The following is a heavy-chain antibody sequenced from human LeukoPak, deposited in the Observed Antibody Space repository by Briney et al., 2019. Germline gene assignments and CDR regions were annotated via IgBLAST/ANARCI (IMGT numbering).Heavy chain of an antibody. CDR3: ARGVGATRY. D-gene: IGHD1-26*01. Sequence: PSETLSLTCTLSGASISDYYWSCMRQPPGEGLDWIGYISYSGSTNYNPSLKSRVTISLDTSKNQFSLKLSSVTAADTAVYYCARGVGATRYWGQGSLVTVSS. CDR2: ISYSGST. J-gene: IGHJ4*02. V-gene: IGHV4-59*01. CDR1: GASISDYY.